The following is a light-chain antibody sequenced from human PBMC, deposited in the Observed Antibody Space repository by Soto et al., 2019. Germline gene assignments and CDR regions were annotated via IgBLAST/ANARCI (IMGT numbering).Light chain of an antibody. CDR3: QQLNSYPIT. CDR1: QSVYNN. CDR2: GAS. Sequence: EIVMTQSPATLSVSPGERATLSCRASQSVYNNLAWYQQKPGQAPRLLIYGASTRATGIPARFSGSGSGTEFTLTISSLQSEDFATYYCQQLNSYPITFGQGTRLEIK. J-gene: IGKJ5*01. V-gene: IGKV3-15*01.